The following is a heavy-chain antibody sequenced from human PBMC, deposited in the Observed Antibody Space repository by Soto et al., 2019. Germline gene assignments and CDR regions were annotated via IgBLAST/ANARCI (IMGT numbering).Heavy chain of an antibody. D-gene: IGHD3-22*01. J-gene: IGHJ4*02. CDR2: INHSGST. V-gene: IGHV4-34*01. Sequence: SETLSLTCAVYGGSFSGHYWRWIRHSPGKGLTWIGEINHSGSTSQNPSLKSRVTISVDTSKNQFSLKLKSVTAADTAVYYCARGITMILVVQGDAPDKYYFDSWGQGTQVTVSS. CDR1: GGSFSGHY. CDR3: ARGITMILVVQGDAPDKYYFDS.